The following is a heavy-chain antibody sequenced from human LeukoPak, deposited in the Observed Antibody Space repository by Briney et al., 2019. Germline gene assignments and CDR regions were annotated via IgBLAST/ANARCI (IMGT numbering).Heavy chain of an antibody. Sequence: GGSLRLSCSASGFTFSSYAMHWVRQAPGKGLEWVAFIRYDGSDKYYADSVKGRFTISRDISKDTLFLQMNSLGAEDTAVYYCAKVPYYDSSGYYDYWGQGTLVTVSS. CDR2: IRYDGSDK. CDR1: GFTFSSYA. J-gene: IGHJ4*02. V-gene: IGHV3-30*02. CDR3: AKVPYYDSSGYYDY. D-gene: IGHD3-22*01.